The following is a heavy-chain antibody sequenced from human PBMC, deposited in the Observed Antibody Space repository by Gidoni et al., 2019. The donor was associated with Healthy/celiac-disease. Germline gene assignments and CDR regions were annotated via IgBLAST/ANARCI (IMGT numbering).Heavy chain of an antibody. CDR2: IWYNGDNK. D-gene: IGHD4-17*01. J-gene: IGHJ3*02. V-gene: IGHV3-33*01. CDR1: GFTCSNYV. Sequence: QVQLVESGGRAVQPGRSLILYCAATGFTCSNYVMHWVRQAPGKWLEWVAVIWYNGDNKYYADSVKGRFTISRDNSKNKLYLQMNSLRAEDTAVYYCARRATVTTGDAFDIWGQGTMVTVSS. CDR3: ARRATVTTGDAFDI.